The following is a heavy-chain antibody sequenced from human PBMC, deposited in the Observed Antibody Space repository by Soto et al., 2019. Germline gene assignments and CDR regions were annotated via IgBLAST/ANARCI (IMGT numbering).Heavy chain of an antibody. Sequence: EVQMVESGEGLVQPGGSLRLSCAASGFAFSRYWMYWVRQAPGKGLEWVANINEDGSEMNYVDSVKGRFTISRDNAKTSLYLQMNSLRVEDTAVYYCASSLLRGQGTLVTVSS. CDR1: GFAFSRYW. J-gene: IGHJ4*02. CDR3: ASSLL. CDR2: INEDGSEM. V-gene: IGHV3-7*01.